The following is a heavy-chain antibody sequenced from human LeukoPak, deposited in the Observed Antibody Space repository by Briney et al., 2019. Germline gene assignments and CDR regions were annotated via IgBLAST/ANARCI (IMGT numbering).Heavy chain of an antibody. CDR3: ARAGGLPIAVAPIDC. CDR1: GFIVSNNY. Sequence: GGSLRLSCAASGFIVSNNYMTWVHPAPGKGLEWVSTLYSGGGTFYADSVKGRFTISRDNSKNTLDLHMSSLRAEDTAVYYCARAGGLPIAVAPIDCWGQGTLVTVSS. D-gene: IGHD6-19*01. J-gene: IGHJ4*02. CDR2: LYSGGGT. V-gene: IGHV3-53*01.